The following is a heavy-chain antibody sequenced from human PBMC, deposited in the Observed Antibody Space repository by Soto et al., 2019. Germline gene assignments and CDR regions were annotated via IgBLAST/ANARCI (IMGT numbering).Heavy chain of an antibody. D-gene: IGHD3-16*02. Sequence: QVQLQESGPGLVKPSETLSLTCTVSGGSISSYYWSWIRQPPGKGLEWIGYIYYSGSTNYNPSLKSRVTISVDTSKNQFSLKLSSVTAADTAVYYCARSLRQYYYYYHMDVWGKGTTVTVSS. CDR1: GGSISSYY. CDR3: ARSLRQYYYYYHMDV. CDR2: IYYSGST. J-gene: IGHJ6*03. V-gene: IGHV4-59*01.